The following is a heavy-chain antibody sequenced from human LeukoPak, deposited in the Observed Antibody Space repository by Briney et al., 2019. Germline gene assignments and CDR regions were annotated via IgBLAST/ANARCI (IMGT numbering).Heavy chain of an antibody. CDR1: GFTFSSYS. CDR3: AKLQRGKYYYDSSGYLNYFDY. CDR2: ISGSGGST. J-gene: IGHJ4*02. D-gene: IGHD3-22*01. V-gene: IGHV3-23*01. Sequence: GGSLRLSCAASGFTFSSYSMNWVRQAPGKGLEWVSAISGSGGSTYYADSVKGRFTISRDNSKNTLYLQMNSLRAEDTAVYYCAKLQRGKYYYDSSGYLNYFDYWGQGTLVTVSS.